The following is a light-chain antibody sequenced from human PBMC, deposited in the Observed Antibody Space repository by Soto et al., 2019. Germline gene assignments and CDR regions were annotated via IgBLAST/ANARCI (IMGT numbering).Light chain of an antibody. CDR1: QSVSSSY. CDR3: QQYGSSRT. Sequence: EIVLTQSPGTLSLSPGERATLSCRASQSVSSSYLAWYQQKPGQAPRLLIYGVSSRATGIPVRFSGSGSGTDFTLTISRLEPEDFAVYYCQQYGSSRTFGQGTKVEIK. J-gene: IGKJ1*01. CDR2: GVS. V-gene: IGKV3-20*01.